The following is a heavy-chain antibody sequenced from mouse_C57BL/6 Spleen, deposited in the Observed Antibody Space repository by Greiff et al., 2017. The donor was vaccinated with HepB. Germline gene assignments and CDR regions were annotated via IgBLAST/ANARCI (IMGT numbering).Heavy chain of an antibody. J-gene: IGHJ1*03. Sequence: QVQLQQPGAELVKPGASVKLSCKASGYTFTSYWMHWVKQRPGRGLEWIGRIDPSDSYTNYNQKFKGKATLTVDTSSSTAYMQLSSLTSEDSAVYYCARDDVWGTGTTVTVSS. V-gene: IGHV1-69*02. CDR1: GYTFTSYW. CDR2: IDPSDSYT. CDR3: ARDDV.